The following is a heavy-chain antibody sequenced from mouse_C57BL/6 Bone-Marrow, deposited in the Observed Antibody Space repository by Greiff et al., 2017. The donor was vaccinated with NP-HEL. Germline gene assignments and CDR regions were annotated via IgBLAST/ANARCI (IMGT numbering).Heavy chain of an antibody. CDR1: GYTFTSYW. CDR2: IHPNSGST. D-gene: IGHD1-1*01. V-gene: IGHV1-64*01. Sequence: QVQLQQPGAELVKPGASVKLSCKASGYTFTSYWMHWVKQRPGQGLEWIGMIHPNSGSTTSNEQFKSKATLTVDKSSSQAYMQLRSLTSEDSAVYYCLSHYYGSSYWYFDVWGTGTTVTVSS. CDR3: LSHYYGSSYWYFDV. J-gene: IGHJ1*03.